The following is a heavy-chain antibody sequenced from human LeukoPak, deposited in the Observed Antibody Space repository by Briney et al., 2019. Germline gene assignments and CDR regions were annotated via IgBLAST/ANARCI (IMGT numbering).Heavy chain of an antibody. D-gene: IGHD6-19*01. V-gene: IGHV4-4*02. J-gene: IGHJ4*02. CDR1: GFTFSSYSM. CDR3: ARGGAVAGTGEVYYFDY. Sequence: GSLRLSCAASGFTFSSYSMNWVRQPPGKGLEWIGEIYHSGSTNYNPSLKSRVTISVDKSKNQFSLKLSSVTAADTAVYYCARGGAVAGTGEVYYFDYWGQGTLVTVSS. CDR2: IYHSGST.